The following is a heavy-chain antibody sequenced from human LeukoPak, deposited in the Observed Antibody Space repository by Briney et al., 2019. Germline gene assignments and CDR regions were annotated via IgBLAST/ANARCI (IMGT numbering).Heavy chain of an antibody. J-gene: IGHJ4*02. CDR1: GYTFTTYD. CDR2: MNPNSGNT. CDR3: ARDVRYYDILTGYYLYPSPFDY. Sequence: GASVKVSCKASGYTFTTYDITWVRQATGQGLEWMGWMNPNSGNTAYAQKFQGRVTMTGDMSTSTVYMELSSLRSEDTAVYYCARDVRYYDILTGYYLYPSPFDYWGQGTLVTVSS. V-gene: IGHV1-8*02. D-gene: IGHD3-9*01.